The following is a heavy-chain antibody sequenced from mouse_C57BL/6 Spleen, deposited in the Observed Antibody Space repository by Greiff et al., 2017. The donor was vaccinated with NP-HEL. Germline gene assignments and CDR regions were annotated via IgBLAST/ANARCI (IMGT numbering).Heavy chain of an antibody. V-gene: IGHV1-47*01. CDR3: ARGGDCYYPFDY. Sequence: QVQLKQSGAELVKPGASVKMSCKASGYTFTTYPIEWMKQNHGKSLEWIGNFHPYNDDTKYNEKFKGKATLTVEKSSSTVYLELSRLTSDDSAVYYGARGGDCYYPFDYWGQGTTLTVSS. J-gene: IGHJ2*01. CDR2: FHPYNDDT. CDR1: GYTFTTYP. D-gene: IGHD2-3*01.